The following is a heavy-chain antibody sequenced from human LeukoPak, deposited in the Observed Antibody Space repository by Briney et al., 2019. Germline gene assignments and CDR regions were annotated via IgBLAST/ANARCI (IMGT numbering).Heavy chain of an antibody. J-gene: IGHJ6*02. CDR2: ILPMSGIP. V-gene: IGHV1-69*13. D-gene: IGHD3-10*01. CDR3: AREDGSANYYKSGHYYYYGMDV. Sequence: ASVKVSCKASGGTFSNDAISWVRQAPGQGLEWMGRILPMSGIPNYAQKFQGRVTIAADESTRTAYMEVSSLRFEDTAVYFCAREDGSANYYKSGHYYYYGMDVWGQGTTVTVSS. CDR1: GGTFSNDA.